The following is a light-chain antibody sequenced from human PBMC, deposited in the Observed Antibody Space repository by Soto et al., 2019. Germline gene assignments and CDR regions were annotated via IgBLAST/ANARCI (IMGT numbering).Light chain of an antibody. CDR3: QQYNSYPWT. Sequence: DIQMTQSPSTLSASVGDRVTITCRASQTIFRWLAWYQQRPGKASNLLISDASDLQSGVPSRFSGSGSGAEFTLTIGRLQPDDFATYCCQQYNSYPWTFGQGTKVEF. CDR2: DAS. CDR1: QTIFRW. J-gene: IGKJ1*01. V-gene: IGKV1-5*01.